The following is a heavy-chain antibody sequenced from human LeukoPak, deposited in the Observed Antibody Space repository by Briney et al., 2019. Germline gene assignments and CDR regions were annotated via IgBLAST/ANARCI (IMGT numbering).Heavy chain of an antibody. Sequence: GASVKVSCKASGGTFSSYAISWVRQAPGQGLEWMGRIIPLFGTANYAQKFQGRVTITTDESTSTAYMELSSLRSEDTAVYYCARESIGSGSRYYFDYWGQGTLVTVSS. CDR1: GGTFSSYA. CDR3: ARESIGSGSRYYFDY. V-gene: IGHV1-69*05. D-gene: IGHD3-22*01. CDR2: IIPLFGTA. J-gene: IGHJ4*02.